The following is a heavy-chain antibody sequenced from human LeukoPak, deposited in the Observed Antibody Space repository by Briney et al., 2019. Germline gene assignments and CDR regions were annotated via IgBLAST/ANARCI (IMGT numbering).Heavy chain of an antibody. Sequence: GGSLRLSCVASGFTLDDYALHWVRQAPGKGLEWISLISGDGDNTYYADSVKGRFTISRDKSKNSLYLQMSSLRAEDTALYYCAKGVRSGTYYNCFDPWGQGTLVTVSS. CDR2: ISGDGDNT. CDR3: AKGVRSGTYYNCFDP. V-gene: IGHV3-43*02. D-gene: IGHD1-26*01. J-gene: IGHJ5*02. CDR1: GFTLDDYA.